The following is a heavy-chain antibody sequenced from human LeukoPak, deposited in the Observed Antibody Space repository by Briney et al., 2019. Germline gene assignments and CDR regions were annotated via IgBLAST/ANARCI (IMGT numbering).Heavy chain of an antibody. CDR1: GFTFSSYD. CDR3: AKIERLAAAGPFDY. Sequence: GGSLRLSCAASGFTFSSYDMHWVRQAPGKGLEWVAFIQYDGSNKYYADSVKGRFTISRDNSKNTLYLQMNSLRAEDAAVYYCAKIERLAAAGPFDYWGQGTLVTVSS. CDR2: IQYDGSNK. D-gene: IGHD6-13*01. J-gene: IGHJ4*02. V-gene: IGHV3-30*02.